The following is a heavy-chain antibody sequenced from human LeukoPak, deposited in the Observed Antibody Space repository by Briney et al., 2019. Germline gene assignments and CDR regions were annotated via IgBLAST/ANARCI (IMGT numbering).Heavy chain of an antibody. V-gene: IGHV7-4-1*02. Sequence: ASVKVSCKASGYTFTSYAMNWVRQAPGQGLEWMGWINTNTGTPTYAQGFTGRFVFSLDTSVSTAYLQISSLKAEDTAVYYCARGLEGMVRGVINGYFDYWGQGTLVTVSS. CDR2: INTNTGTP. CDR1: GYTFTSYA. D-gene: IGHD3-10*01. CDR3: ARGLEGMVRGVINGYFDY. J-gene: IGHJ4*02.